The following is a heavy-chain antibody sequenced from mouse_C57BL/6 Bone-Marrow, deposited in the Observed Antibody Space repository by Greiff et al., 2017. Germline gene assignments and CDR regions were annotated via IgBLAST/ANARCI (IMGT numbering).Heavy chain of an antibody. V-gene: IGHV14-4*01. J-gene: IGHJ3*01. Sequence: VQLQQSGAELVRPGASVKLSCTASGFNIKDYYMHWVKQRPEQGLEWIGWIDPENGDTEYASKFQGKATITADTSSNTAYLQLSSLTSEDTAVYCCTTDGSFAYWGQGTLVTVSA. D-gene: IGHD2-3*01. CDR2: IDPENGDT. CDR3: TTDGSFAY. CDR1: GFNIKDYY.